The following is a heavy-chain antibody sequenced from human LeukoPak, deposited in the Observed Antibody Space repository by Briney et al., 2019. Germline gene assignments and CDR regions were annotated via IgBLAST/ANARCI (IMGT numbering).Heavy chain of an antibody. CDR3: ARVFLPNRVVAGPYNWFDP. J-gene: IGHJ5*02. V-gene: IGHV3-30*02. CDR2: IRYDGSNK. Sequence: GGSLRLSCAASGFTFSSYGMHWVRQAPGKGLEWVAFIRYDGSNKYYADSVKGRFTISRDNSKNTLYLQMNSLRAEDTAVYYCARVFLPNRVVAGPYNWFDPWGQGTLVTVSS. D-gene: IGHD2-15*01. CDR1: GFTFSSYG.